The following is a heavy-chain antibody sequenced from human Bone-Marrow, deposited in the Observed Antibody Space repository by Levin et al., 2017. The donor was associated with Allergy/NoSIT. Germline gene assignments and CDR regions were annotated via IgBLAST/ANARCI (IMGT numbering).Heavy chain of an antibody. V-gene: IGHV1-2*02. J-gene: IGHJ3*02. CDR2: INPNSGGT. CDR3: ARMGVVVVVAARGCDAFDI. D-gene: IGHD2-15*01. Sequence: ASVKVSCKASGYTFTGYYMHWVRQAPGQGLEWMGWINPNSGGTNYAQKFQGRVTMTRDTSISTAYMELSRLRSDDTAVYYCARMGVVVVVAARGCDAFDIWGQGTMVTVSS. CDR1: GYTFTGYY.